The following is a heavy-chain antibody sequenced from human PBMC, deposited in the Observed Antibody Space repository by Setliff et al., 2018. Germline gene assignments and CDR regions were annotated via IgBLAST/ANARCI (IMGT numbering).Heavy chain of an antibody. Sequence: GASVKVSCKASGGTFSSYAISWMRQAPGQGLEWMGGIIPIFGTANYAQKFQGRVTITADESTSTAYMELSSLRSEDTAVYYCARDVTGSHSGRLDSWGPGTLVTVSS. CDR3: ARDVTGSHSGRLDS. V-gene: IGHV1-69*13. J-gene: IGHJ4*02. D-gene: IGHD1-26*01. CDR1: GGTFSSYA. CDR2: IIPIFGTA.